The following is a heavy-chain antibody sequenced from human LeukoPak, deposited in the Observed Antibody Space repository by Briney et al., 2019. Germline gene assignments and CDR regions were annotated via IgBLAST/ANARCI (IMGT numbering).Heavy chain of an antibody. CDR1: GGTFSSYA. V-gene: IGHV1-69*13. D-gene: IGHD3-10*01. CDR2: IIPIFGTA. CDR3: ARSGDGNWFDP. J-gene: IGHJ5*02. Sequence: SVKVSCKASGGTFSSYAISWVRQAPGQGLEWMGGIIPIFGTANYAQKFQGRVTITADESTSTAYMELSSLRSDDTAVYYCARSGDGNWFDPWGQGTLVTVSS.